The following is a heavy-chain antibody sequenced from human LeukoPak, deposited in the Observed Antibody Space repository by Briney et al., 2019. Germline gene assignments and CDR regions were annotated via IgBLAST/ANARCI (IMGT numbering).Heavy chain of an antibody. CDR2: ISAYNRNT. J-gene: IGHJ6*03. Sequence: ASVKVSCKASGYTFTSYGISWVRQAPGQGLEWMGWISAYNRNTNYAQKLQGRVTMTTDTSTSTAYMEVRSLRSDDTAVYYCARVESQSSSWGGYYYYYMDVWGKGTTVTVSS. D-gene: IGHD6-13*01. V-gene: IGHV1-18*01. CDR1: GYTFTSYG. CDR3: ARVESQSSSWGGYYYYYMDV.